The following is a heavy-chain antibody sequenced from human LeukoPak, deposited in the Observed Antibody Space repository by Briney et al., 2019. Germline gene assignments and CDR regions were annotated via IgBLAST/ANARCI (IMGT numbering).Heavy chain of an antibody. Sequence: PSETLSLTFTVSGGSISSYYWSWIRQPPGKGLEWIVYIYYSGSTNYTPSLKSRVTISVDTSKNQFSLKLSSVTAADTAVYYCARRQGDYWGQGTLVPSHQ. J-gene: IGHJ4*02. CDR3: ARRQGDY. V-gene: IGHV4-59*01. CDR1: GGSISSYY. CDR2: IYYSGST.